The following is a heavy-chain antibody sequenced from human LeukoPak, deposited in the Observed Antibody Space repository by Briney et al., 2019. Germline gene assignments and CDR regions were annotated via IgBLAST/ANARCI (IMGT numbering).Heavy chain of an antibody. CDR1: GYTFTSYA. CDR2: INAGNGNT. CDR3: ARDGWGSSWPDY. J-gene: IGHJ4*02. D-gene: IGHD6-13*01. Sequence: ASVTVSCKASGYTFTSYAMHWVRQAPGQRLEWMGWINAGNGNTKYSQKFQGRVTITRDTSASTAYMELSSLRSEDTAVYYCARDGWGSSWPDYWGQGTLVTVSS. V-gene: IGHV1-3*01.